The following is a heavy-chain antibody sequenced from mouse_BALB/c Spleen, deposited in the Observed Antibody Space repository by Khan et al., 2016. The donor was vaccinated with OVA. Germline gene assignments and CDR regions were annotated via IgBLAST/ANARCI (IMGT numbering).Heavy chain of an antibody. J-gene: IGHJ1*01. Sequence: VQLQQPGAELVKPGASVKLSCTATGFNIKDTYMHWVKQRPEQGLEWIGRIDPANGNTKYDPKFQGKATITADTSSNTAYLQLSSLTSEDTAVYYCGRWDWYFDVWGAGTTVTVSS. CDR2: IDPANGNT. CDR3: GRWDWYFDV. CDR1: GFNIKDTY. V-gene: IGHV14-3*02.